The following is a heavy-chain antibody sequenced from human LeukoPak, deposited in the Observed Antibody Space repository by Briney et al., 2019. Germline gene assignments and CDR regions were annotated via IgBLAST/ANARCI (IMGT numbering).Heavy chain of an antibody. J-gene: IGHJ5*02. D-gene: IGHD3-10*01. CDR3: ARVGITMVRGVIIGWFDP. CDR1: GYTFTGYY. V-gene: IGHV1-2*02. CDR2: INPNSGGT. Sequence: ASVKVSCKASGYTFTGYYMHWVRQAPGQGLEWMRWINPNSGGTNYAQKFQGRVTMTRDTSISTAYMELSRLRSDDTAVYYCARVGITMVRGVIIGWFDPWGQGTLVTVSS.